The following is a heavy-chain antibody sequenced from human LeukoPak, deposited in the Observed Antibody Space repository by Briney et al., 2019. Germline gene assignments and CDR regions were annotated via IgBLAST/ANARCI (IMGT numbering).Heavy chain of an antibody. J-gene: IGHJ4*02. D-gene: IGHD6-13*01. CDR1: GGSISSSNW. CDR3: ARVAAAPYYFDF. CDR2: IYHSGST. V-gene: IGHV4-4*02. Sequence: PSETLSLTCAVSGGSISSSNWWSWVRQPPGKGLEWIGEIYHSGSTNYNPSLKSRVTISVDKSTNQFSLKLSSVTAADTAVYYCARVAAAPYYFDFWGQGTLVTVSS.